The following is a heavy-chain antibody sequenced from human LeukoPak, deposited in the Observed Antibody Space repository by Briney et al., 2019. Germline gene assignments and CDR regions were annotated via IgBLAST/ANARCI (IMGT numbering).Heavy chain of an antibody. CDR1: GFTFSSYW. CDR3: ATGRGYYYDSSGYWR. CDR2: IYSGGST. J-gene: IGHJ4*02. V-gene: IGHV3-53*01. Sequence: GGSLRLSCAASGFTFSSYWMHWVRQAPGKGLEWVSVIYSGGSTYYADSVKGRFTISRDNSKNTLYLQMNSLRAEDTAVYYCATGRGYYYDSSGYWRWGQGTLVTVSS. D-gene: IGHD3-22*01.